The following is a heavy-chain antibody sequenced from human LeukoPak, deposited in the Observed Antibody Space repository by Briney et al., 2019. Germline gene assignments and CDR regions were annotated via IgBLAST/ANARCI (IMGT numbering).Heavy chain of an antibody. D-gene: IGHD6-6*01. Sequence: GGSLRLSCAASGFTFSSYGMSWVRQAPGKGLEWVSAISGSGGSTYYADSVKGRFTISRDNAANSLFLQVNSLRVDDTAVYYCARDRFVARPPKPTAFDIWGQGTVVTVSS. J-gene: IGHJ3*02. CDR3: ARDRFVARPPKPTAFDI. CDR1: GFTFSSYG. V-gene: IGHV3-23*01. CDR2: ISGSGGST.